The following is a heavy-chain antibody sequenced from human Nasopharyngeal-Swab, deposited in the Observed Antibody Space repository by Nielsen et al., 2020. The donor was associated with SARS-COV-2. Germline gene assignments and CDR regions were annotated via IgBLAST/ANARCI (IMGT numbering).Heavy chain of an antibody. V-gene: IGHV1-46*01. D-gene: IGHD2-2*01. CDR3: ARGSRPADLREDDPFDF. J-gene: IGHJ3*01. Sequence: ASVKVSCKASGYTFATYYIHWVRQAPGQRLEWMGKINPIDDTASYAQRFQGRVSMTRDTSTTTVFMELSSLRSDDTGVFYCARGSRPADLREDDPFDFWGQGTMVTVSS. CDR2: INPIDDTA. CDR1: GYTFATYY.